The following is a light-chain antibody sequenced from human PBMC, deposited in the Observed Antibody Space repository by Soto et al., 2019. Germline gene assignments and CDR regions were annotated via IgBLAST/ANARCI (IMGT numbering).Light chain of an antibody. Sequence: QSVLTQPASVSGSPGQSITISCTETSGDVVSYSFVSWYQQQHGKASNSMIYEGSKRPLGISNIFSGSQSGNTVSLTITDLQAEDEADCYGCSYAGSSNPTFVFGTGTKVTVL. V-gene: IGLV2-23*01. J-gene: IGLJ1*01. CDR2: EGS. CDR1: SGDVVSYSF. CDR3: CSYAGSSNPTFV.